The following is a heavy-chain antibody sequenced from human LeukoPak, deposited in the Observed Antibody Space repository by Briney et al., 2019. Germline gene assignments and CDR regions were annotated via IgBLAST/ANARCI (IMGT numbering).Heavy chain of an antibody. J-gene: IGHJ4*02. Sequence: ASVKVSCKASGYTFTSYYMHWVRQAPGQGREWMGIINPSGGNTSYALKFQGRVTMTRDTSTSTVYMELSSLRSEDTAVYYCARDSYSYESSGYYYGGYWGQGTLVTVSS. V-gene: IGHV1-46*01. CDR2: INPSGGNT. D-gene: IGHD3-22*01. CDR3: ARDSYSYESSGYYYGGY. CDR1: GYTFTSYY.